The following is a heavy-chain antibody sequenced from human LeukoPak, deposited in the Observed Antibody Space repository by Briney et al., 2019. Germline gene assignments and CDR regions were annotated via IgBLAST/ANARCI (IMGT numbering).Heavy chain of an antibody. V-gene: IGHV4-34*01. CDR2: INHSGST. CDR3: AREGAARRFDY. Sequence: SETLSLTCAVYGGSFSGYYWSWIRQPPGKGLEWIGEINHSGSTNYNPSLKSRVTISVDTSKNQFSLKLSSVTAADTAVYYRAREGAARRFDYWGQGTLVTVSS. CDR1: GGSFSGYY. D-gene: IGHD6-6*01. J-gene: IGHJ4*02.